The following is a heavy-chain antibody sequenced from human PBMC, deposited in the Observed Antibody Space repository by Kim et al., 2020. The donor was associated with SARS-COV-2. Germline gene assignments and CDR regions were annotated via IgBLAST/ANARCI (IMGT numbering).Heavy chain of an antibody. D-gene: IGHD5-12*01. CDR2: INHSGST. CDR1: GGSFSGYY. Sequence: SETLSLNCAVYGGSFSGYYWSWIRQPPGKGLEWIGEINHSGSTNYNPSLKSRVTISVDTSKNQFSLKLSSVTAADTAVYYCARGELRFGFRDHTDYWGQGTLVTVSS. J-gene: IGHJ4*02. V-gene: IGHV4-34*01. CDR3: ARGELRFGFRDHTDY.